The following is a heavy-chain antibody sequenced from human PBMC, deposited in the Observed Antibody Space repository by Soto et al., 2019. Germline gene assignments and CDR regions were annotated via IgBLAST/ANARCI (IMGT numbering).Heavy chain of an antibody. Sequence: GGSLRLSCAASGFTFSSYSVNWVRQAPGKGLEWVSYISSSSSTIYYADSVKGRFTISRDNAKNSLYLQMNSLRAEDTAVYYCAIMGGYYYDSSGYYETAFDIWGQGTMVTVSS. CDR1: GFTFSSYS. D-gene: IGHD3-22*01. J-gene: IGHJ3*02. V-gene: IGHV3-48*04. CDR3: AIMGGYYYDSSGYYETAFDI. CDR2: ISSSSSTI.